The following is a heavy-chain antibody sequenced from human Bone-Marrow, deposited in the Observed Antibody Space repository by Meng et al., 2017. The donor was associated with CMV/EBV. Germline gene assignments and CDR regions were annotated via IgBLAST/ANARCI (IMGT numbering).Heavy chain of an antibody. CDR2: ISPYNGNT. CDR3: ARDAAQTYQLLYPFDY. Sequence: ASVKVSCKASGYTFTSYAISWVRQAPGQGPEWMGWISPYNGNTNYAQKFQGRVTMTTDTSTRTAYMELRSLRSDDTAMYYCARDAAQTYQLLYPFDYWGQGTLVTVSS. V-gene: IGHV1-18*01. J-gene: IGHJ4*02. CDR1: GYTFTSYA. D-gene: IGHD2-2*02.